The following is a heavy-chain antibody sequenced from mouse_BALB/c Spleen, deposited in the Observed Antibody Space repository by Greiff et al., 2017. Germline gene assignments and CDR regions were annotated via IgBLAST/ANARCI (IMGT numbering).Heavy chain of an antibody. CDR2: IRNKANGYTT. CDR3: ARDIYYYGSRGPSYAMDY. Sequence: DVMLVESGGGLVQPGGSLRLSCATSGFTFTDYYMSWVRQPPGKALEWLGFIRNKANGYTTEYSASVKGRFTISRDNSQSILYLQMNTLRAEDSATYDCARDIYYYGSRGPSYAMDYWGQGTSVTVSS. CDR1: GFTFTDYY. V-gene: IGHV7-3*02. J-gene: IGHJ4*01. D-gene: IGHD1-1*01.